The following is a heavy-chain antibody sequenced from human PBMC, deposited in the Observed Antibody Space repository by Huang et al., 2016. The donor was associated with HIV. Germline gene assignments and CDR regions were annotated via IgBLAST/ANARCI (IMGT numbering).Heavy chain of an antibody. CDR1: GGSISSTSYY. CDR3: ARRAYYDFWSGSLFDY. D-gene: IGHD3-3*01. J-gene: IGHJ4*02. CDR2: IYYRGST. V-gene: IGHV4-39*01. Sequence: QLQLQESGPGLVKPSETLSLTCSVSGGSISSTSYYWGWIRQPPGKGLEWIGSIYYRGSTYYNPALKSRVTISIDTSKNQFSLKLNAVTAADTAVYYCARRAYYDFWSGSLFDYWGQGTLVTVSS.